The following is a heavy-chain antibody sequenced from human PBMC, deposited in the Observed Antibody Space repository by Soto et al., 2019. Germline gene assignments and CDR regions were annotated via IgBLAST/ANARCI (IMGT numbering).Heavy chain of an antibody. CDR1: GGSFSGYY. J-gene: IGHJ6*02. CDR2: INHSGST. Sequence: PSETLSLTCAVYGGSFSGYYWSWIRQPPGKGLEWIGEINHSGSTNYNPSLKSRVTISVDTSKNQFSLKLSAVTAADTAVYYCARGRLVNDYVWGRYRYRDYYGMDVWGQGTTVTVSS. CDR3: ARGRLVNDYVWGRYRYRDYYGMDV. V-gene: IGHV4-34*01. D-gene: IGHD3-16*02.